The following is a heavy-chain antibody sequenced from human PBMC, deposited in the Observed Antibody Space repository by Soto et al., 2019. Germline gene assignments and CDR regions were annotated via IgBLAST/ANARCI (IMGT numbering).Heavy chain of an antibody. CDR1: GFSVSDYA. V-gene: IGHV3-23*01. D-gene: IGHD5-12*01. J-gene: IGHJ5*02. CDR2: LSGSETM. CDR3: TKSPRVATVFRWGLDP. Sequence: PGGSLRLSCAASGFSVSDYAIAWVRQAPGKGLEWVSSLSGSETMRQADSVKSRFTISRDNSKNTVYLQMNNLRVEDTALYYCTKSPRVATVFRWGLDPWGQGTLVTVSS.